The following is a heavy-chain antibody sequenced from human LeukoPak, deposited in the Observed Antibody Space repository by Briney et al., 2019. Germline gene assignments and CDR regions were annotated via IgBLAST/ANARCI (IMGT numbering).Heavy chain of an antibody. V-gene: IGHV3-23*01. CDR1: GFTFSSYA. CDR2: ISTSGGST. Sequence: PGGSLRLSCAASGFTFSSYAMSWVRQAPGKGLEWVSGISTSGGSTYYADSVKGRFTISRDNSKNTLYLQMNSLRAEDTAVYYCAKTINSWSGFDYWGQGTLVTVSS. CDR3: AKTINSWSGFDY. D-gene: IGHD6-13*01. J-gene: IGHJ4*02.